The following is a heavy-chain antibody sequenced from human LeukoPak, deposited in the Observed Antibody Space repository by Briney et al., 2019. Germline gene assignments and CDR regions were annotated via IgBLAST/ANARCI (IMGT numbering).Heavy chain of an antibody. J-gene: IGHJ4*02. CDR2: ISWNSGSI. Sequence: GGSLRLSCAASGFTFDDYAMHWVRQAPGKGLEWVSGISWNSGSIGYADSVKGRFTISRDNAKNSLYLQMNGLRAEDTALYYCAKDTSAAARAPLDYWGQGTLVTVSS. CDR3: AKDTSAAARAPLDY. V-gene: IGHV3-9*01. CDR1: GFTFDDYA. D-gene: IGHD6-13*01.